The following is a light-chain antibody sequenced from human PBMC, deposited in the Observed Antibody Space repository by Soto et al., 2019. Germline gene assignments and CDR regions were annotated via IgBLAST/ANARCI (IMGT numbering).Light chain of an antibody. CDR3: QQYGNSQYT. V-gene: IGKV3-20*01. J-gene: IGKJ2*01. Sequence: ESVLTQSPGTLSLSPGERATLSCRASQSVSASYLAWYQQKPGQAPRLLIYGASSRATGIPDRFSGSGSGTDFTLTISRLEPEDFAFYYCQQYGNSQYTFGQGTKLETK. CDR1: QSVSASY. CDR2: GAS.